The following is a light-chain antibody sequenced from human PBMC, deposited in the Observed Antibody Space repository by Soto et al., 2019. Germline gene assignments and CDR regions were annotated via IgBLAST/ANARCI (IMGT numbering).Light chain of an antibody. V-gene: IGKV1-39*01. CDR2: AAS. CDR3: QQSYSTPYT. Sequence: DIQMTQSPSSLSASVGDRVTITCRASQSISSYLNWYQQKPGRAPKLLIYAASSLQSGVPSRFSGSGSGTDFNLSISSLQPEDFATDYCQQSYSTPYTFGQGTKLEIK. J-gene: IGKJ2*01. CDR1: QSISSY.